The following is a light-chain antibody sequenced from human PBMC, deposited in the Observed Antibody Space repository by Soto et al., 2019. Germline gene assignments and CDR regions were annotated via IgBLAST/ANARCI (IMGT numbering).Light chain of an antibody. CDR3: SSYAGSNIYV. V-gene: IGLV2-8*01. CDR1: SSDVGSYIY. CDR2: EVS. J-gene: IGLJ1*01. Sequence: QSVLTQPASVSGSPGQSITISCTGTSSDVGSYIYVSWYQQHPGKAPKLMIYEVSKRPSGVPDRFSGSKSGNTASLTVSGLQAEDEADYYCSSYAGSNIYVFGTGTKV.